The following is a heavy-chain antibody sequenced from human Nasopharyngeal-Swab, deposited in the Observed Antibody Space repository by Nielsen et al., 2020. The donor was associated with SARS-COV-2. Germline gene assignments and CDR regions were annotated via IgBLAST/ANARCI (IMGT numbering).Heavy chain of an antibody. CDR3: ARGGYQLPLRNYYYGMDV. D-gene: IGHD2-2*01. J-gene: IGHJ6*02. CDR1: VGSFSGYY. V-gene: IGHV4-34*01. CDR2: VDHTGRT. Sequence: SETLSLTCAVHVGSFSGYYWSWVRQPPGKGLEWIGEVDHTGRTNNNPSLQSRVTMSVDTSKNQFSLTLSSVTAADTAVYYCARGGYQLPLRNYYYGMDVWSQGTTVTVSS.